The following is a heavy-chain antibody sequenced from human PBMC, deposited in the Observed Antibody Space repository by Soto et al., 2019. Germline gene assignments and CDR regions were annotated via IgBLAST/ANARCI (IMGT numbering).Heavy chain of an antibody. CDR3: AKADGQQWLLPHIEN. Sequence: EVQLLESGGGLVRPGESLRLSCAASGFNFNKYAMSWVRQAPGEGLEWVSGISCCGGTASYADSVKGRFTMARDDAKNTLYLDMNSLRVEDTAEYYCAKADGQQWLLPHIENWGRGTLVTVS. D-gene: IGHD6-19*01. V-gene: IGHV3-23*01. CDR1: GFNFNKYA. CDR2: ISCCGGTA. J-gene: IGHJ4*02.